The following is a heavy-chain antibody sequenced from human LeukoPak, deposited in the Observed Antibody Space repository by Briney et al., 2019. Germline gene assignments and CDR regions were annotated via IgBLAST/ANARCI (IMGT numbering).Heavy chain of an antibody. CDR2: ISGSGGTR. CDR1: GFTFSSYA. Sequence: GGSLRLSCAASGFTFSSYAMSWVRQAPGKGLEWVSAISGSGGTRYYADSVKGRFTISRDNSKNTLYLQMNSLRAEDTAVYYCAKGTTRYYGMDVWGQGTTVTVSS. V-gene: IGHV3-23*01. D-gene: IGHD1-1*01. CDR3: AKGTTRYYGMDV. J-gene: IGHJ6*02.